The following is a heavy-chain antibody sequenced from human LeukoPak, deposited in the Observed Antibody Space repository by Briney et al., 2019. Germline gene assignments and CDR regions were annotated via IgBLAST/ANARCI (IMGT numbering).Heavy chain of an antibody. V-gene: IGHV1-2*02. Sequence: ASVKVSCKASGYTFTGYYMHWVRQAPGQGLEWMGWINPNSGGTNYAQKFQGRVTMTRDTSISTAYMELSRLRSDDTAVYYCARRGKQWQVDRYYFDYWGQGTLVTVSS. CDR1: GYTFTGYY. J-gene: IGHJ4*02. D-gene: IGHD6-19*01. CDR2: INPNSGGT. CDR3: ARRGKQWQVDRYYFDY.